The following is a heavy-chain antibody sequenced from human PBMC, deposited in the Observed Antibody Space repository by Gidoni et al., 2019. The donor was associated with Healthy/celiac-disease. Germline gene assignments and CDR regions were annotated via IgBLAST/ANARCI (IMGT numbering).Heavy chain of an antibody. V-gene: IGHV4-38-2*02. J-gene: IGHJ6*02. D-gene: IGHD3-22*01. CDR2: IYHSGST. CDR1: GYSISSGYY. CDR3: ARAKGYYDSSGYKYGMDV. Sequence: QVQLQESGPGPVKPSETLSLTCTVSGYSISSGYYWGWIRQPPGKGLEWIGSIYHSGSTYYTPSLKSRVTISVDTSKNQFSLKLSSVTAADTAVYYCARAKGYYDSSGYKYGMDVWGQGTTVTVSS.